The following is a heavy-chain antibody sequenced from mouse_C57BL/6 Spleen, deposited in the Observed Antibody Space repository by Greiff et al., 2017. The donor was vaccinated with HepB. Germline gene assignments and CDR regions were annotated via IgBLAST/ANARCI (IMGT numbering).Heavy chain of an antibody. D-gene: IGHD3-2*02. Sequence: QVQLQQSGAELVRPGSSVKLSCKASGYTFTSYWIHWVKQRPIQGLEWIGNIDPSDSETHYNQKFKDKATLTVDKSSSTAYMQLSSLTSEDSAVYYCASIGGSSGYAYWGQGTTLTVSS. CDR3: ASIGGSSGYAY. CDR2: IDPSDSET. CDR1: GYTFTSYW. J-gene: IGHJ2*01. V-gene: IGHV1-52*01.